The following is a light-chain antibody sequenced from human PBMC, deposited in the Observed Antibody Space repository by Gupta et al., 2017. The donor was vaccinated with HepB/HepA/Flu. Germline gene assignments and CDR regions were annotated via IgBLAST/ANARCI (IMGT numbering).Light chain of an antibody. J-gene: IGKJ1*01. CDR1: ESISVY. Sequence: DIQMTQSPISLSAFVGDRVSITCRASESISVYVNWFQQKPGKAPKVVIYSASNLQSGVPPRFSGSGSGTDFTLTINKLQPEDYATYYCQQRESMPWTFGQGTKVEVK. CDR2: SAS. V-gene: IGKV1-39*01. CDR3: QQRESMPWT.